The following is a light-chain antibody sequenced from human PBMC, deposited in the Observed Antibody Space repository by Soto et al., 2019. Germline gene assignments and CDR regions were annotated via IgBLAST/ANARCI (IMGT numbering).Light chain of an antibody. V-gene: IGLV2-14*03. J-gene: IGLJ2*01. CDR1: SSDIGGNIY. CDR2: DVT. Sequence: QSALTQPASVSGSPGQSITISCTGTSSDIGGNIYVSWYQQHPGKAPILMIYDVTNRPSGVSNRFSGSKSGNTASLTISGLQAEDEADYYCSSYTTSSKLFGGGTKLTVL. CDR3: SSYTTSSKL.